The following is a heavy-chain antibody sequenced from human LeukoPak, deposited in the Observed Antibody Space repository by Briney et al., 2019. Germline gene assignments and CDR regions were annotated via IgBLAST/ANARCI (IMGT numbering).Heavy chain of an antibody. CDR2: INAGDGNT. V-gene: IGHV1-3*01. D-gene: IGHD3-22*01. CDR1: GYTFTNYA. CDR3: ARDVNYYDSSGYSH. J-gene: IGHJ4*02. Sequence: GASVKVSCKASGYTFTNYAIHWVRQAPGQRLEWMGWINAGDGNTKYSQNFQGRVTITRVTSASTVYMEMRSLRSEDTAVYYCARDVNYYDSSGYSHWGQGTLVTVSS.